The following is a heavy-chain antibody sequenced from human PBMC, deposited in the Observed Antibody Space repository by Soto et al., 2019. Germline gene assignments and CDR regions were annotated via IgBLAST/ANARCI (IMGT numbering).Heavy chain of an antibody. CDR3: AAPGIAAAAYYYGMDV. CDR1: GYTFTGYY. D-gene: IGHD6-13*01. CDR2: INPNSGGT. V-gene: IGHV1-2*02. Sequence: QVQLVQSGAEVKKPGASVKVSCKASGYTFTGYYMHWVRQAPGQGLEWMGWINPNSGGTNYAQKFQGRVTMTRDTSISTADMELSRLRSDDTAVYYCAAPGIAAAAYYYGMDVWGQGTTVTVSS. J-gene: IGHJ6*02.